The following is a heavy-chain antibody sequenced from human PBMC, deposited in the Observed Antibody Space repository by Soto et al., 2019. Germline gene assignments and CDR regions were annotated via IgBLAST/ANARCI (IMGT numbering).Heavy chain of an antibody. J-gene: IGHJ5*02. CDR2: VSGDNGHT. Sequence: QVQLVQSGAEVKKPGASVKVSCKASGYTFTTHGISWVRQAPGQGLEWMGWVSGDNGHTNYAQSLQGRVTRTTDTSTNTAYMELWSLRSDDTAVYYCARDLGYCRSGTCYREWFDPWGQGTLVTVSS. D-gene: IGHD2-15*01. V-gene: IGHV1-18*01. CDR1: GYTFTTHG. CDR3: ARDLGYCRSGTCYREWFDP.